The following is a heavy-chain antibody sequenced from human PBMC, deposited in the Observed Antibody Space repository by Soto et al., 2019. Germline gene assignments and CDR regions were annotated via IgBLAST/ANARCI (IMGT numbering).Heavy chain of an antibody. V-gene: IGHV4-59*01. J-gene: IGHJ4*02. CDR1: GGSISSYY. Sequence: SEPLSLTCTVSGGSISSYYWSWIRQPPGKGLEWIGYIYYSGSTNYNPSLKSRVTISVDTSKNQFSLKLSSVTAADTAVYECARERVAVAGCAVGWSYWGQVNRGTV. D-gene: IGHD6-19*01. CDR3: ARERVAVAGCAVGWSY. CDR2: IYYSGST.